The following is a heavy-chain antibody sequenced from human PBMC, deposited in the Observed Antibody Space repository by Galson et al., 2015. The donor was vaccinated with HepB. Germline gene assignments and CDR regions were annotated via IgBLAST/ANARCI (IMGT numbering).Heavy chain of an antibody. V-gene: IGHV4-34*01. J-gene: IGHJ4*02. Sequence: GKGLEWIGEINHSGSTNYNPSLKSRVTISVDTSKNQFSLKLSSVTAADTAVYYCARLYDFWSGYGYWGQGTLVTVSS. CDR2: INHSGST. CDR3: ARLYDFWSGYGY. D-gene: IGHD3-3*01.